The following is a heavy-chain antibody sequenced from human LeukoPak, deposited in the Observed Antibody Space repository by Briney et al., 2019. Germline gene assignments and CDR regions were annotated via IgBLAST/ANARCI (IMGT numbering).Heavy chain of an antibody. CDR1: GYTFTGYY. J-gene: IGHJ4*02. D-gene: IGHD3-16*01. CDR3: ARVTLGATPLDC. Sequence: ASVKVSCKASGYTFTGYYMHWVRQAPGQGLEWMGWINPNSGGTNYAQKFQGRVTMTRDTSISTAYMELSRLRSDDTAVYYCARVTLGATPLDCWGQGTLVTVSS. CDR2: INPNSGGT. V-gene: IGHV1-2*02.